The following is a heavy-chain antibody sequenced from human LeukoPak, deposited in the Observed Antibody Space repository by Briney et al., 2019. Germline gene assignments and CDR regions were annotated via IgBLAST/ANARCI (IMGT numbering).Heavy chain of an antibody. J-gene: IGHJ5*02. Sequence: SETLSLTCTVSGGSISSSSYYWSWIRQPPGKGLEWIGYIYYSGSTNYNPSLKSRVTISVDTSKNQFSLKLSSVTAADTAVYYCARSEVVVAAFNWFDPWGQGTLVTVSS. CDR1: GGSISSSSYY. CDR3: ARSEVVVAAFNWFDP. CDR2: IYYSGST. D-gene: IGHD2-15*01. V-gene: IGHV4-61*01.